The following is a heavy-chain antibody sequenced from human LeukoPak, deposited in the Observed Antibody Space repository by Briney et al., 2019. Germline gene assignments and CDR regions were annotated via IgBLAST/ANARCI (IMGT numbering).Heavy chain of an antibody. D-gene: IGHD3-22*01. V-gene: IGHV3-23*01. J-gene: IGHJ4*02. CDR2: IGGSGGST. CDR1: GLTFSYYA. Sequence: GGSLRLSCAASGLTFSYYAMSWVRQAPGEGLVWDSRIGGSGGSTSYADSVKGRFTISRDNSKNTLYLQMNSLRAEDTAVYYCAKALDYYDSSGYYLGYYFDYWGQGTLVTVSS. CDR3: AKALDYYDSSGYYLGYYFDY.